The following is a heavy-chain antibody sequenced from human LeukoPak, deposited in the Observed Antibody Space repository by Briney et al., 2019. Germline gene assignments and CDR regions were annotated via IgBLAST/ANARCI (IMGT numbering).Heavy chain of an antibody. CDR1: GFTFSSYG. CDR3: ARDPYGSGSYYRGYYYYGMDV. V-gene: IGHV3-33*08. J-gene: IGHJ6*02. D-gene: IGHD3-10*01. CDR2: IWYDGSNK. Sequence: PGGSLRLSCAASGFTFSSYGMHWVRQAPGKGLEWVAVIWYDGSNKYYADSVKGRFTISRDNSKNTLYLQMNSLRAEDTAVYYCARDPYGSGSYYRGYYYYGMDVWGQGTTVTVSS.